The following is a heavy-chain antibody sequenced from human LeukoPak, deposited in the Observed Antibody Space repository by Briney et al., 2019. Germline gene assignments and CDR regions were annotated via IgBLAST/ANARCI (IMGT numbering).Heavy chain of an antibody. V-gene: IGHV1-24*01. D-gene: IGHD3-3*01. CDR3: ATGQTILPDYYYYGMDV. CDR1: GYILTELS. J-gene: IGHJ6*02. Sequence: ASVKVSCKVSGYILTELSMHWVRQAPGKGLEWMGGFDPEDGETIYAQKFQGRVTMTEDTSTDTAYMELSSLRSEDTAVYYCATGQTILPDYYYYGMDVWGQGTTVTVSS. CDR2: FDPEDGET.